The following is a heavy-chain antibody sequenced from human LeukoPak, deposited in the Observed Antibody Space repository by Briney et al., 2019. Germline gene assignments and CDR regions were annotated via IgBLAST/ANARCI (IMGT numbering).Heavy chain of an antibody. CDR1: GYTFTTHW. Sequence: GESLKISFRGAGYTFTTHWVGWVRQMPGKGLEWMGLIYPGDSDTRYSPSFQGQVTISADKSINTAYLQWSRLKASDTAMYYCATSSRPYGSGTYSYDYWGQGTLVTVSS. CDR2: IYPGDSDT. J-gene: IGHJ4*02. V-gene: IGHV5-51*01. D-gene: IGHD3-10*01. CDR3: ATSSRPYGSGTYSYDY.